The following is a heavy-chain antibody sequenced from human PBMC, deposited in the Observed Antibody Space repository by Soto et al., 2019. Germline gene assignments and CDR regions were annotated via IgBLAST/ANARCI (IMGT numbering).Heavy chain of an antibody. Sequence: GGSLRLSCAASGFTFDDYAMHWVRQAPGKGLEWVSGISWNSGSIGYADSVKGRFTISRDNAKNSLYLQMNSLRAEDTALYYCAKDGAAAGTYPIDYYYYYMDVWGKGTTVTVSS. CDR1: GFTFDDYA. CDR3: AKDGAAAGTYPIDYYYYYMDV. V-gene: IGHV3-9*01. D-gene: IGHD6-13*01. J-gene: IGHJ6*03. CDR2: ISWNSGSI.